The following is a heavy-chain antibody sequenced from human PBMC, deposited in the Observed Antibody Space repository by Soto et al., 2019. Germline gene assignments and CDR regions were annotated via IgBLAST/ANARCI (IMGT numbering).Heavy chain of an antibody. CDR2: IHPSGST. D-gene: IGHD1-1*01. Sequence: PSESLSLTCAVYGGSFSDSYWSWVRQPPGKGLEWIGEIHPSGSTHFNPSLKSRGTISVDTSKSQFSLKLISVTAADTAISCSGRGIDAYKTGNCWSQGTRVTVSS. CDR1: GGSFSDSY. V-gene: IGHV4-34*01. J-gene: IGHJ4*02. CDR3: GRGIDAYKTGNC.